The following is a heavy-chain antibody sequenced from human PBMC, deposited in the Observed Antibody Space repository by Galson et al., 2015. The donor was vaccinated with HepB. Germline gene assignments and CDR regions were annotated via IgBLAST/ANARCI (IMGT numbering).Heavy chain of an antibody. CDR3: ASDSLRGQPLKEDAYDI. Sequence: SLRLSCAASGFTFSSYWMSWVRQAPGKGLEWVANIKQDGSEKYYVDSVKGRFTISRDNAKNSLYLQMNSLRAEDTAVYYCASDSLRGQPLKEDAYDIWGQGTMVTVSS. J-gene: IGHJ3*02. D-gene: IGHD2-2*01. CDR2: IKQDGSEK. CDR1: GFTFSSYW. V-gene: IGHV3-7*01.